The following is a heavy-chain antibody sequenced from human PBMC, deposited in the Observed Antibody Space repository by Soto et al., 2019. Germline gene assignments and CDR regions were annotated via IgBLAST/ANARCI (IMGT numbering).Heavy chain of an antibody. Sequence: SETLSLTCTVSGDSITSYYWSWIRQHPGKGLEWIGYIYYSGSTYYNPSLKSRVTISVDTSKNQFSLKLSSVTAADTAVYYCARAVVVVAEFYYGMDVWGQGTTVTVSS. CDR3: ARAVVVVAEFYYGMDV. D-gene: IGHD2-15*01. V-gene: IGHV4-59*06. J-gene: IGHJ6*02. CDR2: IYYSGST. CDR1: GDSITSYY.